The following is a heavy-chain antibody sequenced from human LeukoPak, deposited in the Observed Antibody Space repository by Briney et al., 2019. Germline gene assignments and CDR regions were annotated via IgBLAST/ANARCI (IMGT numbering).Heavy chain of an antibody. CDR1: GFTFSSYA. CDR2: ISYDGSNK. Sequence: GGSLRLSCAASGFTFSSYAMHWVRQAPGKGLERVAVISYDGSNKYYADSVKGRFTISRDNSKNTLYLQMNSLRAEDTAVYYCARGLGYCSSTSCSYQDYWGQGTLVTVSS. J-gene: IGHJ4*02. V-gene: IGHV3-30*04. D-gene: IGHD2-2*01. CDR3: ARGLGYCSSTSCSYQDY.